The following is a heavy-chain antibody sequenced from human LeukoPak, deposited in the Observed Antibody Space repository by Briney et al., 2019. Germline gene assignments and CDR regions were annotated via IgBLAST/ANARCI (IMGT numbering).Heavy chain of an antibody. D-gene: IGHD1-26*01. CDR3: ARAPGATNAFDI. CDR1: GFPLSSYA. CDR2: ISSSSSYI. J-gene: IGHJ3*02. Sequence: PGGSLRLSCAASGFPLSSYAMSWVRQVPGKGLEWVSSISSSSSYIYYADSVKGRFTISRDNAKNSLYLQMNSLRAEDTAVYYCARAPGATNAFDIWGQGTMVTVSS. V-gene: IGHV3-21*04.